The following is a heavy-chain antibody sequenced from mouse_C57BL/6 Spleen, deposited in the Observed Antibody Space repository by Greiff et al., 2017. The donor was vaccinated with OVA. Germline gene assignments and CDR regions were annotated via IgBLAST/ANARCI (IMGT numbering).Heavy chain of an antibody. CDR1: GYTFTSYW. Sequence: QVQLQQPGAELVKPGASVKLSCKASGYTFTSYWMHWVKQRPGQGLEWIGMIHPSSGSTNYNEKFKSKATLTVDKSSSTAYMQLSSLTSEDSAVYYCAREHYGSGYYYAMDYWGQGTSVTVSS. V-gene: IGHV1-64*01. D-gene: IGHD1-1*01. J-gene: IGHJ4*01. CDR3: AREHYGSGYYYAMDY. CDR2: IHPSSGST.